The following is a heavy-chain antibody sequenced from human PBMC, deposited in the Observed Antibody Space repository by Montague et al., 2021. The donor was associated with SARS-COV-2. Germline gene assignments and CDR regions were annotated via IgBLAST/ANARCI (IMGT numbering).Heavy chain of an antibody. Sequence: TLSLTCTVSGGSISSGGYYLSWIRQHPGKGLEWIGYIYYSGSTYYNLSLKSRVTISVDTSKNQFSLKLSSVTAADTAVYYCARAFVVVIAIDAFDIWGQRDNGHRLF. CDR1: GGSISSGGYY. D-gene: IGHD2-21*01. CDR3: ARAFVVVIAIDAFDI. V-gene: IGHV4-31*03. CDR2: IYYSGST. J-gene: IGHJ3*02.